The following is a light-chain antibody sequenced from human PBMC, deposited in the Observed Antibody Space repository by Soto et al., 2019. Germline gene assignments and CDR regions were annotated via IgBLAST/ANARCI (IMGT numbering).Light chain of an antibody. V-gene: IGKV3-20*01. CDR1: QSVSSNY. J-gene: IGKJ1*01. Sequence: EIALTQSPGTLSLSPGERATLSCRASQSVSSNYLAWYQQKPGQAPRLLMYDASSRATGIPDRFSGSGSGTDFTLTISRLEPEDFAVYYCQQYSSSRTFGQGTKVDIK. CDR2: DAS. CDR3: QQYSSSRT.